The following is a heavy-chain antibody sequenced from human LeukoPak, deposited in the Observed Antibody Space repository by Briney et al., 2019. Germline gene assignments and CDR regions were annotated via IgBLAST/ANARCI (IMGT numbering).Heavy chain of an antibody. CDR1: GGSISSYY. D-gene: IGHD6-19*01. CDR2: IYYSGST. CDR3: ARRHSSGWSHFDY. J-gene: IGHJ4*02. V-gene: IGHV4-59*08. Sequence: SETLSLTCTVSGGSISSYYWSWIRQPPGEGLEWIGYIYYSGSTNYNPSLKSRVTISVDTSKNQFSLKLSSVTAADTAVYYCARRHSSGWSHFDYWGQGTLVTVSS.